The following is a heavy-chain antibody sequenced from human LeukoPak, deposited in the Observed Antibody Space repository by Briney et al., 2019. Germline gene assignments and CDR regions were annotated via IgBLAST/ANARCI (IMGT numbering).Heavy chain of an antibody. CDR1: GFTFSNYW. CDR3: AKGRRTGFVDY. D-gene: IGHD1-1*01. J-gene: IGHJ4*02. CDR2: ISENGRTT. V-gene: IGHV3-74*01. Sequence: GGSLRLSFAASGFTFSNYWIHWVRQAPGKGLVWVSRISENGRTTTYADSVKGRFTVSRDNSKSMLFLQMESLRPDDTGVYYCAKGRRTGFVDYWGQGALVTVSS.